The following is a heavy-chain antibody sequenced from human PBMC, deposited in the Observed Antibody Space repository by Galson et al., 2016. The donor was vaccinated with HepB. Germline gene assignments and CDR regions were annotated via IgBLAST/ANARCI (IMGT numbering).Heavy chain of an antibody. Sequence: SLRLSCAASGFTFSSYWMNWVRQAPGKGLEWVASIKQDGSEQYYVDSLKGRFTISRDNAKHSLYLQMNSLRPEDTAAYYCARDGAAKVAFDIWGQGTMVTVSS. D-gene: IGHD5-18*01. CDR2: IKQDGSEQ. CDR3: ARDGAAKVAFDI. V-gene: IGHV3-7*01. CDR1: GFTFSSYW. J-gene: IGHJ3*02.